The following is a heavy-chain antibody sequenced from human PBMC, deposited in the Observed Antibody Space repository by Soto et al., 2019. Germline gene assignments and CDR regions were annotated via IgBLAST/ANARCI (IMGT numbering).Heavy chain of an antibody. J-gene: IGHJ4*02. CDR2: IWYDGSNK. D-gene: IGHD2-21*02. CDR3: ARDVLAYCGGDCYHDY. CDR1: GFTFSSYG. V-gene: IGHV3-33*01. Sequence: QVPLVESGGGVVQPGRSLRLSCAASGFTFSSYGMHWVRQAPGKGLEWVAVIWYDGSNKYYADSVKGRFTISRDNSKNTLYLQMNSLRAEDTAVYYCARDVLAYCGGDCYHDYWGQGTLVTVSS.